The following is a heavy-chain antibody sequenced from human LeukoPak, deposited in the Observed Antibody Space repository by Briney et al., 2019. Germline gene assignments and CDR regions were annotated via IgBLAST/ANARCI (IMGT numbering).Heavy chain of an antibody. Sequence: GRSLRLSCAASGSTFDDYAMHWVRQAPGKGLEWVSGTSWNSGSIGYADSVKGRFTISGDNAKNYLYLQMNSLRAEDTALYYCAKTYYGSGSYWYHYMDVWGKGTTVTVSS. V-gene: IGHV3-9*01. CDR2: TSWNSGSI. D-gene: IGHD3-10*01. J-gene: IGHJ6*03. CDR3: AKTYYGSGSYWYHYMDV. CDR1: GSTFDDYA.